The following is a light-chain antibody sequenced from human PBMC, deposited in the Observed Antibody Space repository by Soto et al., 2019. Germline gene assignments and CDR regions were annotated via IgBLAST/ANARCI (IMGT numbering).Light chain of an antibody. J-gene: IGLJ2*01. CDR2: GNS. CDR1: SSNIGAGYD. V-gene: IGLV1-40*01. CDR3: QSYDSGMRVV. Sequence: QSVLTQPPSVSGAPGQRVTISCTGSSSNIGAGYDVHWYQQLPGTAPKLLIYGNSNLPSGVPDRFSGSKSGTSASLAITGLKAEHEADYYCQSYDSGMRVVVGGGTKLTV.